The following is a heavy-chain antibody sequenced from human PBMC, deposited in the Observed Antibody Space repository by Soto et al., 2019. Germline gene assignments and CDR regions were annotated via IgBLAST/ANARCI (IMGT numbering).Heavy chain of an antibody. CDR3: ARGVYDFWSGHPKGLDY. CDR1: GFTFSGSA. D-gene: IGHD3-3*01. J-gene: IGHJ4*02. V-gene: IGHV3-73*02. Sequence: EVQLVESGGGLVQPGGSLKLSCAASGFTFSGSAMHWVRQASGKGLEWVGRIRNKANNYATAYAVSVKGRFTISRDDSRNTAYLQMNSLKTEETAVYYCARGVYDFWSGHPKGLDYWGQGTVVTVSS. CDR2: IRNKANNYAT.